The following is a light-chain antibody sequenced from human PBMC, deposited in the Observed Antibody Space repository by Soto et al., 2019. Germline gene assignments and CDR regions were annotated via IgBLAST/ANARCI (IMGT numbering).Light chain of an antibody. CDR2: GAS. V-gene: IGKV3-15*01. CDR1: QSISSN. CDR3: QQYNNWPPA. Sequence: EIVMTQSPATLSVSPGERATLSCRASQSISSNLAWYQQTPGQAPRLLFYGASTRATGIPARFSGSGSGTEFTLTISSLQSEDFAVYYCQQYNNWPPAFGQGTQVEIK. J-gene: IGKJ1*01.